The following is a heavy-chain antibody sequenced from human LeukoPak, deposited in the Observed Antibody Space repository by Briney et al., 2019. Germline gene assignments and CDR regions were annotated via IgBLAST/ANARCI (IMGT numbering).Heavy chain of an antibody. CDR1: GFTFDDYS. J-gene: IGHJ4*02. CDR2: IVGDGGSA. V-gene: IGHV3-43*02. CDR3: AKEGPIAAAGYFDY. Sequence: GGSLRLSCAASGFTFDDYSMHWVRQVPGKGLEWVSLIVGDGGSAYYADSVKGRFTISRDNSKNSLHLQMNSLRTDDTALYYCAKEGPIAAAGYFDYWGQGTLVTVSS. D-gene: IGHD6-13*01.